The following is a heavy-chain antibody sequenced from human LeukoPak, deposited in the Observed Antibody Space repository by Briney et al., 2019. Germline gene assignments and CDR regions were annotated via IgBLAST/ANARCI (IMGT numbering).Heavy chain of an antibody. J-gene: IGHJ5*02. D-gene: IGHD5-12*01. Sequence: PSETLSLTCTVSGGSISSGDYYWSWIRQPPGKGLEWIGYIYYSGSTYYNPSLKSRVTISVDTSKNQFSLKLSSVTAADTAVYYCARGGSGYDFVWFDPWGQGTLVTVSS. CDR2: IYYSGST. V-gene: IGHV4-30-4*01. CDR1: GGSISSGDYY. CDR3: ARGGSGYDFVWFDP.